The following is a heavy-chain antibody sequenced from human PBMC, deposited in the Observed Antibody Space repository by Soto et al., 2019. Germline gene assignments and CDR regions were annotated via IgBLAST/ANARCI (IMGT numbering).Heavy chain of an antibody. CDR2: ISGSGRST. D-gene: IGHD3-10*01. J-gene: IGHJ4*02. CDR3: VRQSSLLDY. V-gene: IGHV3-23*01. CDR1: GFTFSTYA. Sequence: EVQLLESGGGLIQPGGSLRLCCAASGFTFSTYAMSWVRQAPGKGLEWVSSISGSGRSTYYTDSVKGRFTISRDNSKNTLFLQMNSLRAEDTAIYYCVRQSSLLDYWGQGTLVTVSS.